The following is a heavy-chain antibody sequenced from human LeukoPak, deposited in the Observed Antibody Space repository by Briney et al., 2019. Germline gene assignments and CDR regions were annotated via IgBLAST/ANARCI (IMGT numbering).Heavy chain of an antibody. J-gene: IGHJ3*02. D-gene: IGHD3-22*01. CDR3: ARYLVFGSSGFDDALHI. Sequence: SETLSLTCTVSGDSISPHYWIWVRQPLGEGLGWRGYIYYNGATDYNPSVKSRVTFSVDTSKNQFSLNLRFVTAADTAVYYCARYLVFGSSGFDDALHIWGQGTVVTVSP. V-gene: IGHV4-59*11. CDR2: IYYNGAT. CDR1: GDSISPHY.